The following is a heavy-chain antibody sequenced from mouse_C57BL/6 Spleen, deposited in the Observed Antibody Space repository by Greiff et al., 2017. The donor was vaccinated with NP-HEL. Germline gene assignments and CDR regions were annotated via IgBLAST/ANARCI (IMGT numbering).Heavy chain of an antibody. CDR3: ARTGPYYFDY. D-gene: IGHD4-1*01. Sequence: QVQLHQSGPELVKPGASVKISCKASGYAFSSSWMNWVKQRPGKGLEWIGRIYPGDGDTNYNGKFKGKATLTADKSSSTAYMQLSSLTSEDSAVYFCARTGPYYFDYWGQGTTLTVSS. CDR1: GYAFSSSW. CDR2: IYPGDGDT. V-gene: IGHV1-82*01. J-gene: IGHJ2*01.